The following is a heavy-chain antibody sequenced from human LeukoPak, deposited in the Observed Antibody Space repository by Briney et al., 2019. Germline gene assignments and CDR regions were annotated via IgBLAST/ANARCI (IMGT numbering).Heavy chain of an antibody. CDR3: ARGEVYFDY. CDR1: GYTFISYW. Sequence: GEPLKISCKVSGYTFISYWIGWVRQMTGRGLEWMGIINPGDSDTRYSPSFQGQVTISVDKSISTAYLQWSSLKASDTAMYYCARGEVYFDYWGQGTLVTVSS. J-gene: IGHJ4*02. CDR2: INPGDSDT. V-gene: IGHV5-51*01.